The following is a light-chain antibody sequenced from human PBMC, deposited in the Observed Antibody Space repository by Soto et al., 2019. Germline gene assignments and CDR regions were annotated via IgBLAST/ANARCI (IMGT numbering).Light chain of an antibody. J-gene: IGKJ2*01. CDR2: RSS. Sequence: EIVMTQSPATLSVSPGERATLSCRASQDIKSNLAWYQQKPGQAPRLLISRSSTRATGVQRRFSGSGSGTEFTLTISSLQSEDSAVYICQHYLNWPYTFGLGNKLEIK. CDR1: QDIKSN. CDR3: QHYLNWPYT. V-gene: IGKV3-15*01.